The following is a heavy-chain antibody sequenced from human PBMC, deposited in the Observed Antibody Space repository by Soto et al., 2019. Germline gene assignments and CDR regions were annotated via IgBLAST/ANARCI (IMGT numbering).Heavy chain of an antibody. CDR2: IYYSGST. CDR1: GGSISSYY. CDR3: ARGEDRVARSLGY. J-gene: IGHJ4*02. V-gene: IGHV4-59*13. D-gene: IGHD2-15*01. Sequence: SETLSLTCTVSGGSISSYYWRWFRQLAGKGQEWIGYIYYSGSTNYSPALKCRVTISVDTSKNQFSLKLSSVTAADSAGYYGARGEDRVARSLGYWGQGTLVTVSS.